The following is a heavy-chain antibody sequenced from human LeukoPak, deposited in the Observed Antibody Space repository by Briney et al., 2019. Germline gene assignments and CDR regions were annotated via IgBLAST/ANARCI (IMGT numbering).Heavy chain of an antibody. D-gene: IGHD6-13*01. V-gene: IGHV3-74*01. CDR3: VRGQATAWGLDY. J-gene: IGHJ4*02. CDR1: GFTFSSYG. Sequence: QPGGSLRLSCAASGFTFSSYGMHWVRQAPGKGLVWVSHISTDARTITYADFVKGRFTISRDNAKNTLYLQMNSLRAEDTALYYCVRGQATAWGLDYWGQGTLVTVSS. CDR2: ISTDARTI.